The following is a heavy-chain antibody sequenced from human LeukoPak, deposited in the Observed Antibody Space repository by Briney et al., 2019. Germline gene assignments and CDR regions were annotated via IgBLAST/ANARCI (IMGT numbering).Heavy chain of an antibody. CDR1: GFIFSGYT. V-gene: IGHV3-21*01. J-gene: IGHJ4*02. CDR2: ISGSSSYM. CDR3: ASSGTTVTTVVDY. D-gene: IGHD4-17*01. Sequence: GGSLRLSCAASGFIFSGYTMNWVRQAPGKGLEWVSSISGSSSYMYYADSMKGRFTISGDNAKNSLYLQMNSLRAEDTAVYYCASSGTTVTTVVDYWGQGTLVTVSS.